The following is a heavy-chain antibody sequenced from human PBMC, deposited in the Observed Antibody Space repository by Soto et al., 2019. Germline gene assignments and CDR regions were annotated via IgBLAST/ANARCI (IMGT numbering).Heavy chain of an antibody. CDR1: GFTFSSYS. Sequence: EVQLVESGGGLVKPRGSLRLSCAASGFTFSSYSMNWVRQAPGKGLEWVSSISSSSSYIYYADSVKGRFTISRDNAKNSLYLQMNSLRAEDTAVYYCAITSDIVVVVAATHFWGQGTLVTVSS. CDR3: AITSDIVVVVAATHF. V-gene: IGHV3-21*01. CDR2: ISSSSSYI. J-gene: IGHJ4*02. D-gene: IGHD2-15*01.